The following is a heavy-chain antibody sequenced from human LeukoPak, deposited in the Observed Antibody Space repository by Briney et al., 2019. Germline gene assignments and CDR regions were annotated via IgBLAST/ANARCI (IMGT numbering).Heavy chain of an antibody. Sequence: ASVKVSCKASGYTFTSYYMHWVRQAPGQGLEWMGRINPNIGGTNYAQKFQGSVTMTRDTSISTAYMELSRLRSDDTAVYYCARVGYSRGWSAYWGQGTLVTV. D-gene: IGHD6-19*01. V-gene: IGHV1-2*06. CDR2: INPNIGGT. J-gene: IGHJ4*02. CDR1: GYTFTSYY. CDR3: ARVGYSRGWSAY.